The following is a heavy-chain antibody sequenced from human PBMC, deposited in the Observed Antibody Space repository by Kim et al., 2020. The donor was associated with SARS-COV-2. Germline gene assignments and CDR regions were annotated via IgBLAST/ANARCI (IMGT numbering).Heavy chain of an antibody. CDR2: NRSGCGT. V-gene: IGHV1-46*01. CDR3: AKEGGH. Sequence: NRSGCGTNYGQKFQGRVTMTGDTSTNTVYMELSSLRSDDTAVYYCAKEGGHWGQGTLVTVSS. D-gene: IGHD3-16*01. J-gene: IGHJ4*02.